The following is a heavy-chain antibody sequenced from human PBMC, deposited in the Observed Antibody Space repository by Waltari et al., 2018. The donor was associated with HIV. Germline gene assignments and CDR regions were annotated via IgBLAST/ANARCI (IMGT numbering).Heavy chain of an antibody. V-gene: IGHV3-9*01. CDR1: GFLFDDYA. CDR2: ISWNSDSI. D-gene: IGHD2-15*01. CDR3: AKDVGGNGVYWYFDL. Sequence: EVQLVESGGGLVQPGRSLRLSCVDSGFLFDDYAIHWFRQAPGKGLGWVSGISWNSDSIGFADSVKGRFTISRDNAENSLYLQMDSLGTEDTAVYYCAKDVGGNGVYWYFDLWGRGTLVTVSS. J-gene: IGHJ2*01.